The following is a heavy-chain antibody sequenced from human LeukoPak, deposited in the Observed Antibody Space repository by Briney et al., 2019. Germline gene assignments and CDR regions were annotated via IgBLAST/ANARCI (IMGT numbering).Heavy chain of an antibody. CDR3: ARRSLYYYGPTDY. V-gene: IGHV5-51*01. J-gene: IGHJ4*02. CDR2: IYPGDSDT. D-gene: IGHD3-10*01. Sequence: GASLQFSCKGSGYSFTSYWIGCVRQMPGKGLEWMGMIYPGDSDTRYSPSFQGQVTISADKSISTSYLQWSSLKASDTAMYDCARRSLYYYGPTDYWGQGTLVTVSS. CDR1: GYSFTSYW.